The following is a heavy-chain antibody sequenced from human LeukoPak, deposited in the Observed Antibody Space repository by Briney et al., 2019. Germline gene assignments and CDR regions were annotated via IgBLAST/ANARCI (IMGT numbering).Heavy chain of an antibody. CDR1: GGSISNYY. CDR2: IHYGGTT. J-gene: IGHJ4*02. CDR3: ARLVRDYGDYLDY. V-gene: IGHV4-59*01. D-gene: IGHD4-17*01. Sequence: SETLSLTCNVSGGSISNYYWTWIRQPPGKGLEWIAYIHYGGTTNYNPSLKGRVTISIDRSKHHFSLRLYSVIAADTAVYYCARLVRDYGDYLDYWGQGTLVTVSS.